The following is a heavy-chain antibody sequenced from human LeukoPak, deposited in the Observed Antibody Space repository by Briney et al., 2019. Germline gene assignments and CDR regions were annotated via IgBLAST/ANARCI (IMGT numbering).Heavy chain of an antibody. Sequence: SETLSLTCTVSGGSVSSYYWSWIRQPPGKGLEWIAYIDYTGITKYNPSLRSRVTTSVDTSTKQFSLKLSSVTAADTAVYYCARHYYGDYEGWFDPWGQGTLVTVSS. CDR2: IDYTGIT. CDR1: GGSVSSYY. V-gene: IGHV4-59*02. D-gene: IGHD4-17*01. CDR3: ARHYYGDYEGWFDP. J-gene: IGHJ5*02.